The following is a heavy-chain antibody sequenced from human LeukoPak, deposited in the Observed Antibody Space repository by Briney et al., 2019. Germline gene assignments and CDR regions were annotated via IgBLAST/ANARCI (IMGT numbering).Heavy chain of an antibody. D-gene: IGHD6-13*01. Sequence: SETLSLTCAVSGDSISSSNWWTWVRQPPGKGLEWIGEIYQSGSTNYNPSLKSRVTISVDKSKNQFSLKLNSVTAADTAVYYCAKTPGYSSSWHHYYYYYGMDVWGQGTTVTVSS. V-gene: IGHV4-4*02. CDR2: IYQSGST. CDR1: GDSISSSNW. J-gene: IGHJ6*02. CDR3: AKTPGYSSSWHHYYYYYGMDV.